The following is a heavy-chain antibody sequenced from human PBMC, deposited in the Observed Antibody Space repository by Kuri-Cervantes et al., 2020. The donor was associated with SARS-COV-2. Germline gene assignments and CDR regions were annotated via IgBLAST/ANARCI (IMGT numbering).Heavy chain of an antibody. Sequence: ASVKVSCKASGYTFTTYGITWVRQAPGQGLEWMGWINAHNSNTNYAQKLQGRVTMTTDTSTSTAYMELRSLRSDDTAVYYCARDLSEQLVSRWFDPWGQGTLVTVSS. V-gene: IGHV1-18*04. CDR1: GYTFTTYG. CDR2: INAHNSNT. D-gene: IGHD6-13*01. CDR3: ARDLSEQLVSRWFDP. J-gene: IGHJ5*02.